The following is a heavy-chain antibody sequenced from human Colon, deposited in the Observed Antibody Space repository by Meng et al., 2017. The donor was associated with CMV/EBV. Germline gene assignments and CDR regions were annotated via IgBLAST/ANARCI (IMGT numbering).Heavy chain of an antibody. V-gene: IGHV3-23*01. CDR3: AKGADFHDFWSGFAY. D-gene: IGHD3-3*01. J-gene: IGHJ4*02. CDR2: ISGSGVTT. Sequence: GESLKISCSASGLTFNDFDMTWVRQAPGKGLEWVSSISGSGVTTYYSDAVKGRFTISRDNSRNTLYLQINNLRADDTAVYYCAKGADFHDFWSGFAYWGQGAVVTVSS. CDR1: GLTFNDFD.